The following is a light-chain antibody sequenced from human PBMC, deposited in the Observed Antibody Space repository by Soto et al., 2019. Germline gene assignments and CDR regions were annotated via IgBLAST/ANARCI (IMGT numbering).Light chain of an antibody. CDR2: GAS. Sequence: EIVLTQSPGTLSLSPGERATLFCRASQSVSSSYLAWYQQKPGQAPRLLIYGASSRATGIPDRLSGSGSGTDFTLTISRLEPEDFAVYYCQQYGSSPYTFGQGTKLEIK. CDR3: QQYGSSPYT. CDR1: QSVSSSY. V-gene: IGKV3-20*01. J-gene: IGKJ2*01.